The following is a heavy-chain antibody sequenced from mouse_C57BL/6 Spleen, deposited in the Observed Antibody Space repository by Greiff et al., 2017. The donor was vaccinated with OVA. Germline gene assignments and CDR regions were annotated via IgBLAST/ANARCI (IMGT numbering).Heavy chain of an antibody. D-gene: IGHD2-1*01. Sequence: EVKLMESGGGLVKPGGSLKLSCAASGFTFSDYGMHWVRQAPEKGLEWVAYISSGSSTIYYADTVKGRFTISRDNAKNTLFLQMTSLRSEDTAMYYCAPGNGAMDYWGQGTSVTVSS. CDR2: ISSGSSTI. V-gene: IGHV5-17*01. CDR1: GFTFSDYG. CDR3: APGNGAMDY. J-gene: IGHJ4*01.